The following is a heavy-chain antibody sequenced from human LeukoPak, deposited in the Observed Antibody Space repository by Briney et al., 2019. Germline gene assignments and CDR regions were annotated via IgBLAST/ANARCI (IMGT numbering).Heavy chain of an antibody. J-gene: IGHJ3*02. CDR3: ARERDGYNWAYDAFDI. CDR1: GGSISSGSYY. V-gene: IGHV4-61*02. CDR2: IYTSGST. Sequence: PSETLSLTCTDSGGSISSGSYYWSWIRQPAGEGLEWIGRIYTSGSTNYNPSLKSRVTISVDTSKNQFSLKPSSVTAADTAVYYCARERDGYNWAYDAFDIWGQGTMVTVSS. D-gene: IGHD5-24*01.